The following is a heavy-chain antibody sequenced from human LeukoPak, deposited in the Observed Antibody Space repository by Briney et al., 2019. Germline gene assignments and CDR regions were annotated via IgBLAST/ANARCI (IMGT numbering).Heavy chain of an antibody. V-gene: IGHV3-74*01. Sequence: GGSLRLSCAASGFTFSSYWMHWVRQAPGKGLVWVSRINSDGSSTSYADSVKGRFTISRGNSKNTLYLQMNSLRAEDTAVYYCALDYGGNSGLDYWGQGTLVTVSS. J-gene: IGHJ4*02. CDR1: GFTFSSYW. CDR2: INSDGSST. CDR3: ALDYGGNSGLDY. D-gene: IGHD4-23*01.